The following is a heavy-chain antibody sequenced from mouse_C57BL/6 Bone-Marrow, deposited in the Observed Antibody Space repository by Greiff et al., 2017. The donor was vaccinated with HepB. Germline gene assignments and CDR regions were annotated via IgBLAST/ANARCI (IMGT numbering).Heavy chain of an antibody. Sequence: EVKLMESGGDLVKPGGSLKLSCAASGFTFSTSGMSWVRQTPDKRLEWVATINTGGTYTYYADSVRGRFTISRDTAKNTLFLLMSSLKSEDSAIYYCARDRFDYYFDYWGQGTPLTVSS. CDR2: INTGGTYT. V-gene: IGHV5-6*01. CDR1: GFTFSTSG. CDR3: ARDRFDYYFDY. J-gene: IGHJ2*01.